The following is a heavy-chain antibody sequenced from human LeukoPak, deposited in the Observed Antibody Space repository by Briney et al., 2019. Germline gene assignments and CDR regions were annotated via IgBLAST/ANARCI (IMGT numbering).Heavy chain of an antibody. D-gene: IGHD3-10*01. V-gene: IGHV1-24*01. CDR1: GYTLTELS. CDR2: FDPEDGET. Sequence: ASVKVSCKVSGYTLTELSMHWVRQAPGKGLEWMGGFDPEDGETIYAQKFQGRVTMTEDTSTDTAYMELSSLRSEDTAVYYCATVKLGGGPYYFDYWGQGTLVTVSS. J-gene: IGHJ4*02. CDR3: ATVKLGGGPYYFDY.